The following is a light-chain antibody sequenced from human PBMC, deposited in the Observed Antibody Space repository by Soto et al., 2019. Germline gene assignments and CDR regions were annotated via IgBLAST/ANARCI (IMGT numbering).Light chain of an antibody. CDR2: EVS. V-gene: IGLV2-14*01. Sequence: QSALTQPPSASGSPGQSVTISCTGTSSDVGGYNYVSWFQQHPGKAPKLMIFEVSNRPPGVSHRFSGSKSANTASLTISGLQAEDEAYYYCSSYTNSSTLYVFGTGTKLTVL. CDR3: SSYTNSSTLYV. CDR1: SSDVGGYNY. J-gene: IGLJ1*01.